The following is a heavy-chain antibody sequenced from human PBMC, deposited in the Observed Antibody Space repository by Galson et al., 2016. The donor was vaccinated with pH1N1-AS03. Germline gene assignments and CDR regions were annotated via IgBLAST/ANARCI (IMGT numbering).Heavy chain of an antibody. CDR2: IIAIFGTP. D-gene: IGHD5-18*01. Sequence: SVKVSCKASGVTFRNFVISWVRQAPGQGLEWVGGIIAIFGTPKHAQKFQGRVTITADESTSTAYMELSSLTSEDTGVYYCARGRVYNYGSGGAAFDIWGQGTTVTVSS. V-gene: IGHV1-69*13. CDR1: GVTFRNFV. CDR3: ARGRVYNYGSGGAAFDI. J-gene: IGHJ3*02.